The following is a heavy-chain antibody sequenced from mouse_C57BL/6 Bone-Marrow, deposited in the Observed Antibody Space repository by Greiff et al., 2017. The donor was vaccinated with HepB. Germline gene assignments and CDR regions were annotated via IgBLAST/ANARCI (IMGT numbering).Heavy chain of an antibody. Sequence: VQLQQPGAELVKPGASVKMSCKASGYTFTSYWITWVKQRPGQGLEWIGDIYPGSGSTNYNEKFKSKATLTGDTSSSTGYMQPRSLTSEDSAVYYGVVRDNPYAMDYWGQGTSVTVSS. D-gene: IGHD1-1*01. J-gene: IGHJ4*01. CDR1: GYTFTSYW. CDR2: IYPGSGST. V-gene: IGHV1-55*01. CDR3: VVRDNPYAMDY.